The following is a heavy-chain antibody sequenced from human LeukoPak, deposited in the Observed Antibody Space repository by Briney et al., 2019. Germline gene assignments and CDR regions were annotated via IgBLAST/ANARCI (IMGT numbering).Heavy chain of an antibody. CDR3: ARLRATIDAFDI. J-gene: IGHJ3*02. CDR2: IYYSGST. V-gene: IGHV4-39*01. Sequence: SETLSLTCTVSGGSISSSSYYWGWIRQPPGKGLEWSGSIYYSGSTYYNPSLKSRVTISVDTSKNQFSLKLSSVTAADTAVYYCARLRATIDAFDIWGQGTMVTVSS. CDR1: GGSISSSSYY. D-gene: IGHD5-12*01.